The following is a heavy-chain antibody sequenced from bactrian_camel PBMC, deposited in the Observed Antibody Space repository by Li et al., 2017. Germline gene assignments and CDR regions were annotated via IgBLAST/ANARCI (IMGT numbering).Heavy chain of an antibody. CDR3: APDLILSGGYCYKTNNY. J-gene: IGHJ4*01. Sequence: HVQLVESGGGSVQAGGSLRLSCAPSGDDYNTNYMVVAWFRQGPGKEREGVARVPYSGQPTYADSVRGRFTASRDSAKNTLYPRTDSLKPEDTAMYYCAPDLILSGGYCYKTNNYWGQGTQVTVS. CDR2: VPYSGQP. D-gene: IGHD2*01. CDR1: GDDYNTNY. V-gene: IGHV3S53*01.